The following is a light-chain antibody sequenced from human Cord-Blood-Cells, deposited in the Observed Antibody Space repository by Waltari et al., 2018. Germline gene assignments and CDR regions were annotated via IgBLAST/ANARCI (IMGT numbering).Light chain of an antibody. V-gene: IGKV4-1*01. CDR3: QQYYSTPPT. Sequence: DIVMTQSPDSLAVSLGERATINCKSSQSVLYSSNNKNYLAWYQQKPGQPPKLLIYWAFTRESGVPDRFSGSGSGTDFTLTISRLQAEDVAVYYCQQYYSTPPTFGGGTKVEIK. J-gene: IGKJ4*01. CDR2: WAF. CDR1: QSVLYSSNNKNY.